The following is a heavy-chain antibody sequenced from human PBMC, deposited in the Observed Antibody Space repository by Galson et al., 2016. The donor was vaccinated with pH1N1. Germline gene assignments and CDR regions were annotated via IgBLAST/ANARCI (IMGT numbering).Heavy chain of an antibody. V-gene: IGHV1-2*02. Sequence: SVKVSCKASGYTFTDYYIHWVRQAPGKGLEWMEWINPNSDVTKYAQKFQDRVTMTRDTSINTAYMELSGLTSADTAGYYCARDSKGGIPFHYLGQGTLVTLSS. CDR2: INPNSDVT. CDR1: GYTFTDYY. D-gene: IGHD1-26*01. CDR3: ARDSKGGIPFHY. J-gene: IGHJ4*02.